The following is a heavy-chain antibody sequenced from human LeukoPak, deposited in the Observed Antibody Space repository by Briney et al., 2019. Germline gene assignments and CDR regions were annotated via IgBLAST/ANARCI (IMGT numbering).Heavy chain of an antibody. J-gene: IGHJ4*02. V-gene: IGHV1-18*04. D-gene: IGHD3-9*01. CDR1: GYTLTSYY. Sequence: ASVKVSCKASGYTLTSYYMHWVRQAPGRGLEWMGWISAYNGHTNYAQKLQGRVTMTTDTSTSTAYMELRTLRSDDTAVYYCARDYYDILTGYPPSNFDYWGQGTLVTVSS. CDR3: ARDYYDILTGYPPSNFDY. CDR2: ISAYNGHT.